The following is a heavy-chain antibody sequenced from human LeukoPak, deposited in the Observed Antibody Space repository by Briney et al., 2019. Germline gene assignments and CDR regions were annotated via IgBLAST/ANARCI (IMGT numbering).Heavy chain of an antibody. J-gene: IGHJ4*02. Sequence: GGSLRLSCAAAGFSFRSYSMNWVRQAPGKGLEWVSFISSTSSDLFYADSVKGRFTVSRDNATNSLYLQMNNLRAEDTAVYYCARAAGHYFDYWGQGSLVTVSS. CDR1: GFSFRSYS. V-gene: IGHV3-21*01. CDR2: ISSTSSDL. CDR3: ARAAGHYFDY.